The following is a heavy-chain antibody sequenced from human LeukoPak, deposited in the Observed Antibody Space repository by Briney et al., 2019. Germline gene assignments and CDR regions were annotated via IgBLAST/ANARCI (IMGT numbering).Heavy chain of an antibody. D-gene: IGHD1-26*01. Sequence: GGSLRLSCAASGFTFSDYYMGWIRQAPGKGLEWISYITSNGNSVYYAASVKGRFTISRDNAKNSLYLQMNSLRAEDTAVYYCARDLWESRGGWFDPWGQGALVTVSS. CDR1: GFTFSDYY. CDR3: ARDLWESRGGWFDP. V-gene: IGHV3-11*04. J-gene: IGHJ5*02. CDR2: ITSNGNSV.